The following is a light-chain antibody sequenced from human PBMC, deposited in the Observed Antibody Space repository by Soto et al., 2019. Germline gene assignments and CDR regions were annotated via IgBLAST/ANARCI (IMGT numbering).Light chain of an antibody. CDR3: QQYYSYPSGT. CDR2: AAS. V-gene: IGKV1-8*01. J-gene: IGKJ1*01. CDR1: QGISSY. Sequence: AIRMTQSPSSFSASTGDRVTITCRASQGISSYLAWYQQKPGKAPKLLIYAASTLQSGVPSRFSGIGSGTDFTLSGSYLQSEHFATYYCQQYYSYPSGTFGQGTKVEIK.